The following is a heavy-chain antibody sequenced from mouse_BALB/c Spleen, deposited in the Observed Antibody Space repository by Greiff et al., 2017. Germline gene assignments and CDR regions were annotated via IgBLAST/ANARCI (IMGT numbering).Heavy chain of an antibody. J-gene: IGHJ3*01. Sequence: EVQRVESGGGLVQPGGSRKLSCAASGFTFSDYGMAWVRQAPGKGPEWVAFISNLAYSIYYADTVTGRFTISRENAKNTLYLEMSSLRSEDTAMYYCARGGYGNYPFAYWGQGTLVTVSA. D-gene: IGHD2-10*02. CDR1: GFTFSDYG. CDR2: ISNLAYSI. CDR3: ARGGYGNYPFAY. V-gene: IGHV5-15*02.